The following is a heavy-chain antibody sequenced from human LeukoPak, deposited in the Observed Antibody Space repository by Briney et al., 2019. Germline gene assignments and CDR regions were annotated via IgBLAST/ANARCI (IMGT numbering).Heavy chain of an antibody. CDR3: ARRVPDSSGATFDP. Sequence: GESLEISCKGSGYSFTSYWIGWVRQLPGKGLEWMGIIYPGDSDTRYSPSFQGQVTISADKSISTAYLQWSSLKASDTAIYYCARRVPDSSGATFDPWGQGTLVTVSS. V-gene: IGHV5-51*01. J-gene: IGHJ5*02. D-gene: IGHD3-22*01. CDR2: IYPGDSDT. CDR1: GYSFTSYW.